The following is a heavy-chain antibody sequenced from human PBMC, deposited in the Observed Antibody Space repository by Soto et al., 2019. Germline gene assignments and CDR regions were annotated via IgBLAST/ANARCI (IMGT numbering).Heavy chain of an antibody. Sequence: QLQLQESGPGLVKPSETLSLTCTVSGGSISSGSYYWGWIRQPPGKGLEWIGTIYYSGSTYYHPSLRSRVTVPADASSNHFSLRLPSVAAAATSLYYCARREGYCGAGTCYLISGWFVSWVLATTVTVPS. V-gene: IGHV4-39*01. D-gene: IGHD2-15*01. CDR3: ARREGYCGAGTCYLISGWFVS. CDR2: IYYSGST. CDR1: GGSISSGSYY. J-gene: IGHJ5*01.